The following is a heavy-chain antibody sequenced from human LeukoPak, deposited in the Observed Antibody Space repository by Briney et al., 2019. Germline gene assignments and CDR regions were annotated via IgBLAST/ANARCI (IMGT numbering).Heavy chain of an antibody. V-gene: IGHV3-66*01. CDR1: GFTVSSNY. CDR2: IYSGGST. Sequence: GGSLRLSCAASGFTVSSNYMSRVRQAPGKGLEWVSVIYSGGSTYYADSVKGRFTISRDNSKNTLYLQMNSLRAEDTAVYYCARSETYDAFDIWGQGTMVTVSS. CDR3: ARSETYDAFDI. J-gene: IGHJ3*02.